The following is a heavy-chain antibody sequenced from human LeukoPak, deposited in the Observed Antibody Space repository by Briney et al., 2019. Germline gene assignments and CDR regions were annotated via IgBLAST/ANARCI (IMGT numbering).Heavy chain of an antibody. Sequence: PGGSLRLSCAASGFTFSRYVMHWVRQAPGKGLEYVSAISHNGLSTYYVDSVKGRFTISRDNSKNRLYLHMGSLRVEDLAVYYCASRTDCTSTNCPSAFDLCGHRTMVIVSS. CDR1: GFTFSRYV. J-gene: IGHJ3*01. D-gene: IGHD2-2*01. CDR2: ISHNGLST. CDR3: ASRTDCTSTNCPSAFDL. V-gene: IGHV3-64*02.